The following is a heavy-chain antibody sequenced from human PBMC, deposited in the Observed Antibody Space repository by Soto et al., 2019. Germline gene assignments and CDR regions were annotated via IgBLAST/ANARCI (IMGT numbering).Heavy chain of an antibody. Sequence: GESLKISCKGSGYSFTSYWIGWVRQMPGKGLEWMGIIYPGDSDTRYSPSFQGQVTISADRSISTAYLQWSSLKASDTAMYYWARHVEESSGLYYYYYGMDVWGQGTTVTVSS. D-gene: IGHD6-19*01. CDR1: GYSFTSYW. J-gene: IGHJ6*02. CDR3: ARHVEESSGLYYYYYGMDV. CDR2: IYPGDSDT. V-gene: IGHV5-51*01.